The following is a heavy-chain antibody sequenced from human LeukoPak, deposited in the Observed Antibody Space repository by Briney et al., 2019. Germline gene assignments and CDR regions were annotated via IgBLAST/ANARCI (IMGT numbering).Heavy chain of an antibody. CDR1: GFTFSSYG. CDR3: AKDLDIVATITGN. Sequence: PGGSLRLSCAASGFTFSSYGMSWVRQAPGKGLEWVSGVSGSGGSTYYADSVKGRFTISRDNSKNTLYLQMNSLRAEDTAVYYCAKDLDIVATITGNWGQGTLVTVSS. J-gene: IGHJ4*02. CDR2: VSGSGGST. V-gene: IGHV3-23*01. D-gene: IGHD5-12*01.